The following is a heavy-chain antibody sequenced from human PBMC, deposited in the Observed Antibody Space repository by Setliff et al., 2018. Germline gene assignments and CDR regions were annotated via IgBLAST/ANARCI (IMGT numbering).Heavy chain of an antibody. V-gene: IGHV4-61*10. Sequence: PSETLSLTCSVSGASITSGGFYWTWIRQPAGKGLEWIGYIYYSGSTNYNPSLKSRVTLSVDTSKNQFSLKVSSVTAADTAVYYCARAPPNRYSGSYEYFYMDVWGKGTTVTVSS. CDR1: GASITSGGFY. CDR3: ARAPPNRYSGSYEYFYMDV. J-gene: IGHJ6*03. D-gene: IGHD1-26*01. CDR2: IYYSGST.